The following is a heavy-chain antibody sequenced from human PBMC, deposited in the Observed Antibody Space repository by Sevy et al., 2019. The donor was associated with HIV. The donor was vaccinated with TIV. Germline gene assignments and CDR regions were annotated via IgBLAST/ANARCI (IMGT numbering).Heavy chain of an antibody. J-gene: IGHJ6*02. CDR3: ARIPWNCSSTSCRNKDPYGMDV. V-gene: IGHV1-8*01. D-gene: IGHD2-2*01. CDR1: GYTFTSYD. Sequence: ASVKVSCKASGYTFTSYDINWVRQATGQGLEWMGWMNPNSGNTGYAQKFQGRVTMTRNTSISTAYMELSSLRSEDTAVYYCARIPWNCSSTSCRNKDPYGMDVWGQGTTVTVSS. CDR2: MNPNSGNT.